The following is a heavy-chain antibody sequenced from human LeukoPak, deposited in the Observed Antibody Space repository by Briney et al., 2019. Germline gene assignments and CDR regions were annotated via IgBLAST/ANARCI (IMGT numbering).Heavy chain of an antibody. J-gene: IGHJ4*02. CDR1: GFTFSNYG. CDR2: MSYDGSNK. Sequence: GGSLRLSCAASGFTFSNYGMHWVRQAPGKGLEWVAVMSYDGSNKYYADSVKGRLTISRDNSKNTLYLQMNSLRAEDTAVYYCAKVGASVSFDYWGQGTLVTVSS. D-gene: IGHD4/OR15-4a*01. CDR3: AKVGASVSFDY. V-gene: IGHV3-30*18.